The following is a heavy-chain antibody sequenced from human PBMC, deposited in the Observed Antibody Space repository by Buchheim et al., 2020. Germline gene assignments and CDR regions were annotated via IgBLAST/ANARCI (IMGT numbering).Heavy chain of an antibody. CDR1: GFTFSSYA. Sequence: EVQLLESGGGLVQPGGSLRLSCAASGFTFSSYAMSWVRQAPGKGLEWVSAISGSGGSTYYADSVKGRFTISRDNSTNTLYLQMNSLRAEDTAVYYCAKVQYDSWSGYYRGAFDIWGQGT. CDR2: ISGSGGST. CDR3: AKVQYDSWSGYYRGAFDI. V-gene: IGHV3-23*01. D-gene: IGHD3-3*01. J-gene: IGHJ3*02.